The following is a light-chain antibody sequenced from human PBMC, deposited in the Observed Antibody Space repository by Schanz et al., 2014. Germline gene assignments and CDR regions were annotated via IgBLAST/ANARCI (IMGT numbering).Light chain of an antibody. CDR2: DAS. V-gene: IGKV3-11*01. Sequence: EIVMTQSPATLSVSPGERATLSCRASQSISSNLAWYQQKPGQAPRLLIYDASNRATGIPARFSGSGSGTDFTLTISSLEPEDFAVYYCQQRSNWPRGTFGGGTKVEIK. CDR1: QSISSN. CDR3: QQRSNWPRGT. J-gene: IGKJ4*01.